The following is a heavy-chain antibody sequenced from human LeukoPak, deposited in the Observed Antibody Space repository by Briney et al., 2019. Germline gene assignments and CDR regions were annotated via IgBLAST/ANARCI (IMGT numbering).Heavy chain of an antibody. CDR2: ISATGGST. J-gene: IGHJ2*01. V-gene: IGHV3-23*01. D-gene: IGHD6-13*01. CDR1: GFTFSSYA. CDR3: AKGSSTYSITSYWYFDL. Sequence: GGSLRLSCAASGFTFSSYAMSWVRQAPGKGLEWASSISATGGSTYYADSVKGRSTISRDNSKTTLYLQMNSLRAEDTAVYYCAKGSSTYSITSYWYFDLWGRGTLVTVSS.